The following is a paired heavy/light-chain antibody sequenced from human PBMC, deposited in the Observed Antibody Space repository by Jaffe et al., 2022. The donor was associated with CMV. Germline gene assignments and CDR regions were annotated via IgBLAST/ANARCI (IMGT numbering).Heavy chain of an antibody. CDR3: ARESYSTRSYRGYYFDY. CDR1: GFTFSSYW. D-gene: IGHD6-13*01. Sequence: DVQLVESGGGLVQPGGSLRLSCAASGFTFSSYWMSWVRQAPGKGLEWVANIKQDASDKYYVDSVKGRFTISRDNARNSLYLQLNSLTADDTAVYYCARESYSTRSYRGYYFDYWGQGTLVTVSS. CDR2: IKQDASDK. J-gene: IGHJ4*02. V-gene: IGHV3-7*03.
Light chain of an antibody. J-gene: IGKJ2*01. CDR1: HSVNTN. CDR3: QQYNYWPPMHT. Sequence: EVEMTQSPATLSVSPGGRATLSCRASHSVNTNLAWYQQQPGQAPRLLIYGASTRATGIPARFSGRGSGTEFTLTISSLQSEDFVVYYCQQYNYWPPMHTFGQGTKLEIK. CDR2: GAS. V-gene: IGKV3-15*01.